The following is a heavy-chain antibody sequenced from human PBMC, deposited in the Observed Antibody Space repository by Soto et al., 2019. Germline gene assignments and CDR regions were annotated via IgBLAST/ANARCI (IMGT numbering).Heavy chain of an antibody. Sequence: QVQLQQWGAGLLKPSETLSLTCAVYGGSFSGYYWTWIRQPPGTGLEWIGEINHSGSTNYNPSLKCRVTIPVDTSKNQFSLKLISVYASDTAVYYCARDKITGLFEYWGQGTLVTVSS. D-gene: IGHD2-8*02. CDR2: INHSGST. CDR3: ARDKITGLFEY. V-gene: IGHV4-34*01. CDR1: GGSFSGYY. J-gene: IGHJ4*02.